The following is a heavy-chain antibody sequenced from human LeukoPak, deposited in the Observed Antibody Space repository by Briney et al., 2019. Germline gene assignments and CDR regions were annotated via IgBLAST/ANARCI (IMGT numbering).Heavy chain of an antibody. D-gene: IGHD6-13*01. CDR2: IIPILGIA. J-gene: IGHJ6*02. Sequence: SVKVSCKASGGTFSSYAISWVRPAPGQGLEWMGRIIPILGIANYAQKFQGRVTITADKSTSTAYMELSSLRSEDTAVYYCAGEEGIAAAAAIYYYGMDVWGQGTTVTVSS. V-gene: IGHV1-69*04. CDR3: AGEEGIAAAAAIYYYGMDV. CDR1: GGTFSSYA.